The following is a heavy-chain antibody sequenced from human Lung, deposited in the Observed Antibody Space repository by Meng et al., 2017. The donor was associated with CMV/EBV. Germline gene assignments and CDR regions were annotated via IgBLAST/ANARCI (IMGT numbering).Heavy chain of an antibody. Sequence: ASXXVSCKASGYTFSSYDINWVRQATGQGLEWMGWMNPNRGNTGYAQKFQGRVTMTRNTSISTAYMELSSLRSEDTAVYYCARVDYYDSSGYPMTYNWFDPWGQGTXVTVSS. J-gene: IGHJ5*02. V-gene: IGHV1-8*01. CDR3: ARVDYYDSSGYPMTYNWFDP. CDR1: GYTFSSYD. D-gene: IGHD3-22*01. CDR2: MNPNRGNT.